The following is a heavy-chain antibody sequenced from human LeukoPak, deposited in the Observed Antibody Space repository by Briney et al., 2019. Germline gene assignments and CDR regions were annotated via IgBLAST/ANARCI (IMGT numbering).Heavy chain of an antibody. CDR2: ITSNGGST. Sequence: GGSLRLSCAASGFTFSRYAMHWVRQAPGKGLEYVSAITSNGGSTYYANSVKGTFIISRDNSKNTLYLQMNSLRAEDTAVYYCARGSMTTVTKIDYWGQGTLVTVSS. D-gene: IGHD4-17*01. J-gene: IGHJ4*02. CDR1: GFTFSRYA. V-gene: IGHV3-64*01. CDR3: ARGSMTTVTKIDY.